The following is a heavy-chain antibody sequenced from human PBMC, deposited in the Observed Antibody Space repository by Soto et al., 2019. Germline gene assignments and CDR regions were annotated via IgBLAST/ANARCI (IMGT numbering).Heavy chain of an antibody. J-gene: IGHJ6*03. CDR2: INHSGST. CDR3: ARFDQTLPTGTYYYYMDV. CDR1: GESFSGYY. V-gene: IGHV4-34*01. Sequence: PSETLSLTCAVYGESFSGYYWSWIRQPPGKGLEWIGEINHSGSTKYNPSLRSRVTISVDRSKSQFSLKLRSVTAADTAVYYCARFDQTLPTGTYYYYMDVWGKGTTVTVSS. D-gene: IGHD3-10*01.